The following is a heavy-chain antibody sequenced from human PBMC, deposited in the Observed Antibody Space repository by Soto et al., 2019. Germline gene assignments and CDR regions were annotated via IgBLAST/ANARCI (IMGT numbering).Heavy chain of an antibody. Sequence: PSETLSLTCTVSGGSISSSSYYWGWIRQPPGKGLEWIGSIYYSGSTYYNPSLKSRVTISVDTSKNQFSLKLSSVTAADTAVYYCARKRETFRDGWFDPWGQGTLVTVSS. J-gene: IGHJ5*02. CDR1: GGSISSSSYY. CDR2: IYYSGST. V-gene: IGHV4-39*01. CDR3: ARKRETFRDGWFDP. D-gene: IGHD1-26*01.